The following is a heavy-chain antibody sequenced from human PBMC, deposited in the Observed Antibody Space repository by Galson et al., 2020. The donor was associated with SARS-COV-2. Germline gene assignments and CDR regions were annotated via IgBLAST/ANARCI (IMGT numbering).Heavy chain of an antibody. CDR3: ARAAPIVGAPYLLDY. CDR2: IWYDGSNK. J-gene: IGHJ4*02. V-gene: IGHV3-33*01. CDR1: GFTFSSYG. D-gene: IGHD1-26*01. Sequence: GGSLRLSCAASGFTFSSYGMHWVRQAPGKGLEWVAVIWYDGSNKYYADSVKGRFTISRDNSKNTLYLQMNSLRAEDTAVYYCARAAPIVGAPYLLDYWGQGTLVTVSS.